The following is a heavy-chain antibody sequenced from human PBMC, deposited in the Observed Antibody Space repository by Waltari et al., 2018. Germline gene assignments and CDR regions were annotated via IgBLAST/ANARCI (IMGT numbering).Heavy chain of an antibody. D-gene: IGHD5-12*01. CDR3: ATYIGASIGTAAFDV. CDR2: ISYRGAT. Sequence: QLHLQESGPGLVKPSETLSLTCSVSGGSITSNRHYWGWIRQPPGKGPEWTGTISYRGATYNTPSLKSRVTISVDTSKNQYSLKLTSVTAADTAVYYCATYIGASIGTAAFDVWGQGTMVTVSS. J-gene: IGHJ3*01. V-gene: IGHV4-39*01. CDR1: GGSITSNRHY.